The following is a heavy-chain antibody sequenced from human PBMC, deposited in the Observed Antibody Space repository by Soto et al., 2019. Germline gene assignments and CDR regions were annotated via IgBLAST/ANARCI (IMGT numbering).Heavy chain of an antibody. D-gene: IGHD6-13*01. Sequence: HPGGSLRLSCAASGFIFSNYAMSWVRQAPGKGLEWVSAIGGSDGSTFYSGSVKCRFTISRDNSKNALYLQMSSLRAEDTAVYYCAGARYNSMAGFDYWGQGTLVTVSS. CDR3: AGARYNSMAGFDY. CDR1: GFIFSNYA. J-gene: IGHJ4*02. CDR2: IGGSDGST. V-gene: IGHV3-23*01.